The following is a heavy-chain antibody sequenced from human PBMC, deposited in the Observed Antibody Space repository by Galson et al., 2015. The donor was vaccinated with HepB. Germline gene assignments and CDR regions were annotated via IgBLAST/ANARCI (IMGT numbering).Heavy chain of an antibody. Sequence: CAISGDSVSSNNAAWNWIRQSPSRGLEWLGRTYYTSKWKNDYAESVNSRISIKADTSKNQFSLALNSVTPDDTAVYFCARDKCYHSSDHYFDYWGQGTLVTVSS. CDR3: ARDKCYHSSDHYFDY. CDR2: TYYTSKWKN. V-gene: IGHV6-1*01. CDR1: GDSVSSNNAA. J-gene: IGHJ4*02. D-gene: IGHD3-22*01.